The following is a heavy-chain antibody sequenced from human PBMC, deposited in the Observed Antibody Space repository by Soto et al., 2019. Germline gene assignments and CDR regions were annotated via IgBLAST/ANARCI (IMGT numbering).Heavy chain of an antibody. V-gene: IGHV4-38-2*01. CDR1: GYSISSGYY. CDR3: AKYRRTDAEGYSFDY. CDR2: IYHSGST. J-gene: IGHJ4*02. D-gene: IGHD2-15*01. Sequence: SETLSLTCAVSGYSISSGYYWGWIRQPPGKGLEWIGSIYHSGSTYYNPSLKSRVTISVDTSKNQFSLQVSSVTAADTAVYFCAKYRRTDAEGYSFDYWGQGALVTVSS.